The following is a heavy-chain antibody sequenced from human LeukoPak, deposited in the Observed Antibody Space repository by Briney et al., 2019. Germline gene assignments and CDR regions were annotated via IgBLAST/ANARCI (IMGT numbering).Heavy chain of an antibody. J-gene: IGHJ5*02. CDR1: GFTFRAHC. Sequence: PGRSLIISCTASGFTFRAHCMTWVRQAPGKGLEWVAIIWFDGSYKNYGDSVKGRFSISRDDFRDTLYLEMNSLRAEDTAVYYCARGGGPNLTVRSNWFDLWGQGTLVTVSS. CDR2: IWFDGSYK. D-gene: IGHD3-9*01. CDR3: ARGGGPNLTVRSNWFDL. V-gene: IGHV3-33*01.